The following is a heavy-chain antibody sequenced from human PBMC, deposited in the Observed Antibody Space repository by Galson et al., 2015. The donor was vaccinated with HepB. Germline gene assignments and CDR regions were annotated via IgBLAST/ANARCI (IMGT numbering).Heavy chain of an antibody. Sequence: SLRLSCAASGFTFSSYSMNWVRQAPGKGLEWVSSISSSSSYMYYADSVKGRFTISRDNAKNSLYLQMNSLGAEDTAVYYCARAAEYYGMDVWGQGTTVTVSS. CDR3: ARAAEYYGMDV. CDR1: GFTFSSYS. V-gene: IGHV3-21*01. J-gene: IGHJ6*02. CDR2: ISSSSSYM.